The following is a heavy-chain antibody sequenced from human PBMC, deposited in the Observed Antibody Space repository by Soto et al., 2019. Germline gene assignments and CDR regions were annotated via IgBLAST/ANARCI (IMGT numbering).Heavy chain of an antibody. Sequence: GGSLTLSCGASGFTFSSYAMSWVSQAPGKGLEWVSAISGSGGSTYYTDSAKGRFTISRDNTKNTLYLQMNSLRAEDTAVYYCAKDPGVGGYDSTPFDYWGQGTLVTVSS. D-gene: IGHD5-12*01. CDR1: GFTFSSYA. V-gene: IGHV3-23*01. CDR2: ISGSGGST. J-gene: IGHJ4*02. CDR3: AKDPGVGGYDSTPFDY.